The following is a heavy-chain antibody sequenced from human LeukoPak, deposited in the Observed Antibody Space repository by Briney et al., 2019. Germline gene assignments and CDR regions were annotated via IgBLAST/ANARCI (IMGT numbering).Heavy chain of an antibody. Sequence: SETLSLTCTVSGGSISSYYWSWIRQPPGKGLEWIGYIYYSGSTNYNPSLKSRVTISVGTSKNQFSLKLSSVTAADTAVYYCATTMVRGVTNWFDPWGQGTLVTVSS. D-gene: IGHD3-10*01. V-gene: IGHV4-59*08. CDR3: ATTMVRGVTNWFDP. CDR1: GGSISSYY. J-gene: IGHJ5*02. CDR2: IYYSGST.